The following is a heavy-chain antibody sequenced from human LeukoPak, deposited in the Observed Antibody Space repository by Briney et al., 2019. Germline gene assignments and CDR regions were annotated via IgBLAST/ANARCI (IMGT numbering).Heavy chain of an antibody. V-gene: IGHV1-69*04. D-gene: IGHD6-19*01. CDR2: IIPILGIA. CDR3: ARDVGSGWYGGY. J-gene: IGHJ4*02. CDR1: GGTFSSYA. Sequence: SVKVSCKASGGTFSSYAISWVRQAPGQGLEWMGRIIPILGIANYAQKFQGRVTITADKSTSTAYMELSSLRSEDTAVYYCARDVGSGWYGGYWGQGTLVTVSS.